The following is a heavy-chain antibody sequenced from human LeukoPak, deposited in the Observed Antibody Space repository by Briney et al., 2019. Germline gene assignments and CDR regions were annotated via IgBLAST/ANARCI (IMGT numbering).Heavy chain of an antibody. CDR1: GFTFSSYG. CDR2: ISGSGGST. CDR3: AKAMGYSGYRAYYFDY. V-gene: IGHV3-23*01. Sequence: PGGSLRLSCAASGFTFSSYGMSWVRQAPGKGLEWVSAISGSGGSTYYADSVKGRFTISRDNSKNTLYLQMNSLRAEDTAVYYCAKAMGYSGYRAYYFDYWGQGTLVTVSS. D-gene: IGHD5-12*01. J-gene: IGHJ4*02.